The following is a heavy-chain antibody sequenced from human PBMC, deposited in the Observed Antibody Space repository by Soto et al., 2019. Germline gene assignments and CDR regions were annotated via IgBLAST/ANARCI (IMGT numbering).Heavy chain of an antibody. V-gene: IGHV3-23*01. CDR3: ANWVEGTMVYFGY. CDR2: ISGSGDRT. J-gene: IGHJ4*02. D-gene: IGHD2-8*01. Sequence: GGSLRLSCAASGFTFSSYAMTWARQAPGKGLEWVSSISGSGDRTYYADSVKGRFTISRDNSKSTLYLQMNSLGAEDTAVYYCANWVEGTMVYFGYWGQGILVTVSS. CDR1: GFTFSSYA.